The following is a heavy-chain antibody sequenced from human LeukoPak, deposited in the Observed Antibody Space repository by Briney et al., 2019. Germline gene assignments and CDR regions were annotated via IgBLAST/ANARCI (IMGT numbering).Heavy chain of an antibody. CDR3: ARGYCSSTSCCTGAFHI. CDR1: VGTYTNYA. V-gene: IGHV1-69*13. D-gene: IGHD2-2*02. Sequence: SSVTVSFKASVGTYTNYAINWVRQPPAPGLEWMGGIILIFGTANYAQKFQGRVTITADESTSTAYMDLSSLRSEDTAVYYCARGYCSSTSCCTGAFHIWGQGTMVTVSS. CDR2: IILIFGTA. J-gene: IGHJ3*02.